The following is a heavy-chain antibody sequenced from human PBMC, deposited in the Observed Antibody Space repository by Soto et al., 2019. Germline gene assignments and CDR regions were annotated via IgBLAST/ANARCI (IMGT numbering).Heavy chain of an antibody. V-gene: IGHV4-30-2*01. CDR2: IYHSGST. Sequence: SETLSLTCAVSGGSTSSGGYSWSWIRQPPGKGLEWIGYIYHSGSTYYNPSLKSRVTISVDRSKNQFSLKLSSVTAADTAVYYCARLIGNSWLDSWGRGTLVTVSS. CDR1: GGSTSSGGYS. CDR3: ARLIGNSWLDS. J-gene: IGHJ5*01. D-gene: IGHD2-8*01.